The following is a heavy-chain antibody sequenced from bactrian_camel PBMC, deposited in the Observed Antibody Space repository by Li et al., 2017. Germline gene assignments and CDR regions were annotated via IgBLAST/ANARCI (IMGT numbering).Heavy chain of an antibody. CDR2: IRSDGTT. J-gene: IGHJ4*01. CDR3: AADLPYWTPYGLGCGREYKY. D-gene: IGHD5*01. CDR1: EFPNERSG. Sequence: HVQLVESGGGSVQAGETLTLSCTASEFPNERSGVGWYRRAPGTECELVSAIRSDGTTKYEDSVKGRFTISQDNAENTVYLQMNSLKTEDTAVYYCAADLPYWTPYGLGCGREYKYWGLGTQVTVS. V-gene: IGHV3S55*01.